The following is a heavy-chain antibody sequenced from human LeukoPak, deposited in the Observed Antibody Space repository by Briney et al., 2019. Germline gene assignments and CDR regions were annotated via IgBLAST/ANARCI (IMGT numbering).Heavy chain of an antibody. Sequence: ASVKVSCKASGYRFNSYAISWVRQAPGQGLEGVGWISGYSGHTENAQKFQGRVTMTTDTSTSTAYMELRSLRSDDTAVYYCAREGDYYGSASQTGHHYYMDVWGKGTTVTVSS. CDR2: ISGYSGHT. D-gene: IGHD3-10*01. V-gene: IGHV1-18*01. CDR3: AREGDYYGSASQTGHHYYMDV. J-gene: IGHJ6*03. CDR1: GYRFNSYA.